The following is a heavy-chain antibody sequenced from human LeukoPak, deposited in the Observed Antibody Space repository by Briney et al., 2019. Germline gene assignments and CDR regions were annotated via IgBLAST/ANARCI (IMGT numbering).Heavy chain of an antibody. J-gene: IGHJ6*03. CDR1: GYSISSGYY. D-gene: IGHD3-22*01. Sequence: SETLSLTCAVSGYSISSGYYWGWIRQPPGEGLEWIGSIYHSGSTYYNPPLKSRLTISVDTSKNQFSLKLSSVTAADTAVYYCATLDPYYYDSSGYYNYYYYMDVWGKGTTVTVSS. CDR2: IYHSGST. CDR3: ATLDPYYYDSSGYYNYYYYMDV. V-gene: IGHV4-38-2*01.